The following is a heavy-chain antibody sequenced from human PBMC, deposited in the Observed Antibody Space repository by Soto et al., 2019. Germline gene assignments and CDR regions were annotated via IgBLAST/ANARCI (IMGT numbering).Heavy chain of an antibody. CDR3: AREENCSDGVCYSEYFQR. V-gene: IGHV1-46*01. J-gene: IGHJ1*01. D-gene: IGHD2-15*01. CDR1: GYIFTAYS. Sequence: QVQLVQSGAEVKKPGASVKVSCKASGYIFTAYSMHWVRQAPRQGLEWMGVVNPSGGSTNSAQKFRGRITMTRDTSTSTVYMDLSSLTSEDTAVYYCAREENCSDGVCYSEYFQRWGQGTLVTVAS. CDR2: VNPSGGST.